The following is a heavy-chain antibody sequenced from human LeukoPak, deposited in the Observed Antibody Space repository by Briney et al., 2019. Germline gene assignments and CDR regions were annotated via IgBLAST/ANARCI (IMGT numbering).Heavy chain of an antibody. CDR1: GFTFSSYA. CDR2: ISYEGSNK. Sequence: GRSLRLSCAASGFTFSSYAMHWVRQAPGKGLEWVAVISYEGSNKYYAASVKGRFTISRDNSKNTLYLQMNSLGAEDTAVYYCARVLLGLDYWGQGTLVTVSS. D-gene: IGHD3-16*01. V-gene: IGHV3-30-3*01. CDR3: ARVLLGLDY. J-gene: IGHJ4*02.